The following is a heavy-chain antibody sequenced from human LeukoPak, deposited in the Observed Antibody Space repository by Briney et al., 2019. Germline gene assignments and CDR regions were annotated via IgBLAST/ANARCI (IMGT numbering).Heavy chain of an antibody. CDR2: ISGSGGST. CDR1: GFTFSSYG. Sequence: GGSLRLSCAASGFTFSSYGMSWVRQAPGKGLEWVSAISGSGGSTYYADSVKGRFTISRDSSKNTLYLQMNRLRAEDAAVYYCAKAPVTTCSGAYCYPFDYWGQGTLVTVSS. J-gene: IGHJ4*02. CDR3: AKAPVTTCSGAYCYPFDY. D-gene: IGHD2-21*01. V-gene: IGHV3-23*01.